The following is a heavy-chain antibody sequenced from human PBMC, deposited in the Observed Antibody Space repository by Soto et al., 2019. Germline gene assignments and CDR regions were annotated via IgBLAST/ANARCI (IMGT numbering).Heavy chain of an antibody. CDR3: ARADSNQNFDS. Sequence: ASVKVSCKASGYTFTSYYLHWVRQAPGQGLEWMGIINPSGGSTSYAQKFQGRVTMTRDTSTSTVYMELSSLNFEDTAVYYCARADSNQNFDSWGQGTLVTVSS. J-gene: IGHJ4*02. CDR1: GYTFTSYY. D-gene: IGHD4-4*01. CDR2: INPSGGST. V-gene: IGHV1-46*03.